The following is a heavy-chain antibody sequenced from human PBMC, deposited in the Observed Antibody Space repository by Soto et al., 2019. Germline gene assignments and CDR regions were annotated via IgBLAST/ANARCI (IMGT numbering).Heavy chain of an antibody. CDR1: GGTFSSYA. CDR2: IIRRSGTA. CDR3: ARSQGSSTSLEIYYYYYYGMDV. J-gene: IGHJ6*02. D-gene: IGHD2-2*01. V-gene: IGHV1-69*01. Sequence: QVQLVQSGAEVKKPGSSVKVSCKASGGTFSSYAISWVRQAPGQGLEWRGGIIRRSGTANYAQTFQGRVTITADESTSTAYMELSSLRSEDTAVYYCARSQGSSTSLEIYYYYYYGMDVWGQGTTVTVSS.